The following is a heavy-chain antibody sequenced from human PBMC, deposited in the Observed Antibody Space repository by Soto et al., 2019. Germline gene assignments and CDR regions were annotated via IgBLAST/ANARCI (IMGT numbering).Heavy chain of an antibody. D-gene: IGHD6-13*01. CDR1: GFTFSSYG. CDR3: LKLYSSSWYYFDY. V-gene: IGHV3-30*18. J-gene: IGHJ4*02. Sequence: GGSLRLSCAASGFTFSSYGMHWVRQAPGKGLEWVAVISYDGSNKYYADSVKGRFTISRDNSKNTLYLQMNSLRAEDTAVYYCLKLYSSSWYYFDYCGQVTLVTVSS. CDR2: ISYDGSNK.